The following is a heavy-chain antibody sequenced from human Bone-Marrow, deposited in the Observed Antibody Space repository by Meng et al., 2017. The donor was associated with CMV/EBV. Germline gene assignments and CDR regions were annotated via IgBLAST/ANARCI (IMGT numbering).Heavy chain of an antibody. CDR3: ARVYRYYDFWSGYYLDY. CDR1: GGSVSSGSYY. D-gene: IGHD3-3*01. Sequence: SETLSLTCTVSGGSVSSGSYYWSWIRQPPGKGLEWIGYIYYSGSTNYNPSLKSRVTISVDTSKNQFSLKLSSVTAADTAVYYCARVYRYYDFWSGYYLDYWGQGTLVTVSS. V-gene: IGHV4-61*01. J-gene: IGHJ4*02. CDR2: IYYSGST.